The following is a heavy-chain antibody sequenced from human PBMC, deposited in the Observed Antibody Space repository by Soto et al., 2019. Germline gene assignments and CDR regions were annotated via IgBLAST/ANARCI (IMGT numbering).Heavy chain of an antibody. V-gene: IGHV3-33*01. CDR1: GFTFSSYG. CDR2: IWYDGSNK. J-gene: IGHJ3*01. D-gene: IGHD6-19*01. CDR3: ARAMYSSGWYSGAFDL. Sequence: QVQLVESGGGVVQPGRSLRLSCAASGFTFSSYGMHWVRQAPGKGLEWVAVIWYDGSNKYYADSVKGRFTISRDNSKNTLYLQMNSLRAEDTAVYYCARAMYSSGWYSGAFDLWGQGTMVTVSS.